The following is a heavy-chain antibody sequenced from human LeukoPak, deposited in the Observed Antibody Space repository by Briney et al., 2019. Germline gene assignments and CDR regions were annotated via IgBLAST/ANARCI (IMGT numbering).Heavy chain of an antibody. D-gene: IGHD3-3*01. CDR3: ARVRHVGMYDLYS. CDR2: IDPKSGGT. CDR1: VYSFTDYY. V-gene: IGHV1-2*02. Sequence: SSVKVSSKASVYSFTDYYIHWVRQAACQGLEGMAWIDPKSGGTNYAQKFHGRVAMTRDTSISTAYMAPSTLTSDHTAVYYCARVRHVGMYDLYSWGQGTLVTVSS. J-gene: IGHJ4*02.